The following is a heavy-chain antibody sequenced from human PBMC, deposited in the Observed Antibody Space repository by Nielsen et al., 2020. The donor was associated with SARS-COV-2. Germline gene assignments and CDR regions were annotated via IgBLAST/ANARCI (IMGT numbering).Heavy chain of an antibody. V-gene: IGHV4-34*01. Sequence: PGKGLEWIGEINHSGSTNYNPSLKSRVTISVDTSKNQFSLKLSSVTAADTAVYYCAREVVVVPAATWEDNWFDPWGQGTLVTVSS. D-gene: IGHD2-2*01. CDR2: INHSGST. J-gene: IGHJ5*02. CDR3: AREVVVVPAATWEDNWFDP.